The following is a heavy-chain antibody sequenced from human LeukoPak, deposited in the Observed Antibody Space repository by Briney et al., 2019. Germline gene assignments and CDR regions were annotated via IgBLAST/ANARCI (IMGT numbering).Heavy chain of an antibody. CDR2: ISYDGGNK. J-gene: IGHJ5*02. CDR1: GFTFSSYG. CDR3: ATHRSTNWFDP. D-gene: IGHD3-10*01. Sequence: PGGTLRLSCAASGFTFSSYGMHWVRQAPGKGLEWVAVISYDGGNKYYADSVKGRFTISRDNSKNTLYLQMNSLRAEDTAVYYCATHRSTNWFDPWGQGTLVTVSS. V-gene: IGHV3-30*03.